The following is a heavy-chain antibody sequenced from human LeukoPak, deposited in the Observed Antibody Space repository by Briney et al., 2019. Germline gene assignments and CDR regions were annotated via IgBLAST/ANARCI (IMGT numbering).Heavy chain of an antibody. CDR3: ARKRTGDQGYYFDY. V-gene: IGHV4-61*01. Sequence: SETLSLTCTVSGGSLSSGRYYCRWIRQPPGKGLEWIGYFYYSGSTNYNPSLKTRVTISVDTPKNQFSLKVSSVTAADTAVYYCARKRTGDQGYYFDYWGQGTLVTVSS. CDR2: FYYSGST. D-gene: IGHD1-1*01. J-gene: IGHJ4*02. CDR1: GGSLSSGRYY.